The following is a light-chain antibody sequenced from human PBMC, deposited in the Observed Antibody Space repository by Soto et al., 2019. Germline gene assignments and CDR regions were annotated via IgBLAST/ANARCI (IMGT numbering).Light chain of an antibody. V-gene: IGLV2-14*01. CDR2: DVS. Sequence: QSALTQPVSVSGSPGQSITMSCTGTSSDVGAYNYVYWYRQHPGKAPKLIIYDVSNRPSGVSNRFSGSKSGNTASLIISGLQAEDEADYYCTSYTRSSGYVFGTGTKLTVL. CDR3: TSYTRSSGYV. CDR1: SSDVGAYNY. J-gene: IGLJ1*01.